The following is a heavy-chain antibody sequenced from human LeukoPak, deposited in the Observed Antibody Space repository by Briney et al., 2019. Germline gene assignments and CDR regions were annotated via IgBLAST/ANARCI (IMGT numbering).Heavy chain of an antibody. Sequence: GGSLRLSCAASGFTFSSYSMNWVRQAPGKGLEWVSSISSSSSYIYYADSVKGRFTISRDNAKNSLYLQMNSLRAEDTAVYYCATGADSSSWSYFDYWGQGTLVTVSS. CDR3: ATGADSSSWSYFDY. CDR1: GFTFSSYS. D-gene: IGHD6-13*01. V-gene: IGHV3-21*01. CDR2: ISSSSSYI. J-gene: IGHJ4*02.